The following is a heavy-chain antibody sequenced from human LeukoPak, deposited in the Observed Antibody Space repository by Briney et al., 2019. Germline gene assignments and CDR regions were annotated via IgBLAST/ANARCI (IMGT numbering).Heavy chain of an antibody. CDR1: GGSISSSSYY. CDR2: IYYSGST. V-gene: IGHV4-39*07. Sequence: SETLSPTCNVSGGSISSSSYYWGWIRQPPGKGLEWIGSIYYSGSTYYNPSLKSRVTISVDTSKNQFSLNLSSVTAADTATYYCARRPSEGRRWFDPWGQGILVTVPS. CDR3: ARRPSEGRRWFDP. J-gene: IGHJ5*02.